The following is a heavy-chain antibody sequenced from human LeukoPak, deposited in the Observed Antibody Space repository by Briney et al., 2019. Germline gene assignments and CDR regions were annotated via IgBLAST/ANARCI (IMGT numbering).Heavy chain of an antibody. CDR2: IYYSGST. Sequence: SETLSLTCTVSGGSISSSSYYWGWIRQPPGKGLEWIGSIYYSGSTYYNPSLKSRVTISVDTSKNQLSLKLSSVTAAETAVYYCARRYIMITFGGVIVPGWFDPWGQGTLVAVSS. CDR3: ARRYIMITFGGVIVPGWFDP. V-gene: IGHV4-39*01. D-gene: IGHD3-16*02. CDR1: GGSISSSSYY. J-gene: IGHJ5*02.